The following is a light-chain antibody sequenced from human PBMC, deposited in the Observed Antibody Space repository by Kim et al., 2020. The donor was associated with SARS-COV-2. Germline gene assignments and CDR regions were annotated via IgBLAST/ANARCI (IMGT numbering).Light chain of an antibody. V-gene: IGKV2-40*01. CDR1: QSLLERDAGNTY. Sequence: IVMTQTPLSLPVTPGELASISCRASQSLLERDAGNTYFDWYLQKLVQSPQRLIYTLSYQASGVPDRFSGSGSGADFTQKLSRVGAGDVGVYYCMQRMEFPFSFGPGTEVD. CDR3: MQRMEFPFS. CDR2: TLS. J-gene: IGKJ3*01.